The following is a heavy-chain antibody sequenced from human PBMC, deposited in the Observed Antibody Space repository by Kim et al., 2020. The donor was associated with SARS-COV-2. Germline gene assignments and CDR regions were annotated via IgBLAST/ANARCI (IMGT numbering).Heavy chain of an antibody. J-gene: IGHJ4*02. CDR2: INAGNGNT. CDR3: ARGGNYGDYWGFDY. V-gene: IGHV1-3*01. CDR1: GYTFTSYA. D-gene: IGHD4-17*01. Sequence: ASVKVSCKASGYTFTSYAMHWVRQAPGQRLEWMGWINAGNGNTKYSQKFQGRVTITRDTSASTAYMELSSLRSEDTAVYYCARGGNYGDYWGFDYWGQGTLVTVSS.